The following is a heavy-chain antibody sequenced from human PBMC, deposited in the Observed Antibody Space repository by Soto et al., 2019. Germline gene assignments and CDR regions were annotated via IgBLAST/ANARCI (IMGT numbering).Heavy chain of an antibody. CDR3: ARGGSLDWYFDR. J-gene: IGHJ2*01. CDR1: GYTFTNYA. CDR2: INAGNGNT. Sequence: QVQLVQSGAEVKKPGASVKVSCKASGYTFTNYAMHWVRQAPGQRLEWMGWINAGNGNTKYSQKFQGRVTITRDTSASTADMELSSLRSEDTAVYYCARGGSLDWYFDRWGRGTLVTVSS. V-gene: IGHV1-3*01. D-gene: IGHD1-26*01.